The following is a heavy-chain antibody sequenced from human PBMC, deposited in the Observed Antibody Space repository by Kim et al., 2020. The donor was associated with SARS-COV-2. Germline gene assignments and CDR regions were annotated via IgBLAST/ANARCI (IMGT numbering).Heavy chain of an antibody. V-gene: IGHV4-61*02. CDR3: ARAPIIMVRGVRDYYAMDV. J-gene: IGHJ6*02. CDR1: GGSISSGSYY. CDR2: MYSSGNT. D-gene: IGHD3-10*01. Sequence: SETLSLTCTVSGGSISSGSYYWTWIRQSAGKGLEWIGRMYSSGNTNYNPSLKSRVTISVDTSKNQFSLKLSSVTAADTAVYYCARAPIIMVRGVRDYYAMDVWGQGTTVTVSS.